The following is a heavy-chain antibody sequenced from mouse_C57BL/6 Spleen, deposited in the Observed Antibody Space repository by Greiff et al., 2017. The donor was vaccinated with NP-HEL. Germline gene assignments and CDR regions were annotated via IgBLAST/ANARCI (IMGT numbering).Heavy chain of an antibody. CDR3: AREGLLRSFDY. Sequence: DVQLQESEGGLVQPGRSMKLSCTASGFTFSDYYMAWVRQVPEKGLEWVANINYDGSSTYYLDSLKSRFIISRDNAKNILYLQMSSLKSEDTATYYCAREGLLRSFDYWGQGTTLTVSS. CDR2: INYDGSST. V-gene: IGHV5-16*01. J-gene: IGHJ2*01. D-gene: IGHD1-1*01. CDR1: GFTFSDYY.